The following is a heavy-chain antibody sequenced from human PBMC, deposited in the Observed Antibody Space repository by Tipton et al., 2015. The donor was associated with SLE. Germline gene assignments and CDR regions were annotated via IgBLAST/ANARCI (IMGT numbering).Heavy chain of an antibody. V-gene: IGHV4-39*07. CDR1: GGSISSSSYY. D-gene: IGHD3-3*01. CDR2: IYYSGST. CDR3: ARGQDFWSGYYYYYMDV. Sequence: TLSLTCTVSGGSISSSSYYWGWIRQPPGKGLEWIGSIYYSGSTNYNPSLKSRVTISVDTSKNQFSLKLSSVTAADTAVYYCARGQDFWSGYYYYYMDVWGKGTTVTVSS. J-gene: IGHJ6*03.